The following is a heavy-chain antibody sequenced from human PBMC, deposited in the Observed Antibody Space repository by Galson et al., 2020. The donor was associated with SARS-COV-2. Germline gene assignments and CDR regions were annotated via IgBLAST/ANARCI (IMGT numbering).Heavy chain of an antibody. CDR1: GGSISSSSYY. V-gene: IGHV4-39*01. D-gene: IGHD6-13*01. CDR2: TYYSGST. CDR3: ARRDSSSWSQRKFGP. Sequence: SETLSLTCTVSGGSISSSSYYWGWIRQPPGKGLEWIGSTYYSGSTNYNPSLKSRVTISVDTTKNQFSRKPGSVTAADTAVYYCARRDSSSWSQRKFGPWGQGTLVTVSS. J-gene: IGHJ5*02.